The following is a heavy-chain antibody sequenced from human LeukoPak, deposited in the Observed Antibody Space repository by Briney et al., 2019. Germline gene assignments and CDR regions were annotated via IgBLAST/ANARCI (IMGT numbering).Heavy chain of an antibody. J-gene: IGHJ4*02. CDR1: GFTFDDYA. V-gene: IGHV3-9*01. CDR3: AKLLVYDYMTEGH. CDR2: ISWNSGSI. D-gene: IGHD3-16*01. Sequence: GGSLRLSCAASGFTFDDYAMHWVRQAPGKGLEWVSGISWNSGSIGYADSVKGRFTISRDNAKNSLYLQMNSLRAEDTALYYCAKLLVYDYMTEGHWGQGTLVTVSS.